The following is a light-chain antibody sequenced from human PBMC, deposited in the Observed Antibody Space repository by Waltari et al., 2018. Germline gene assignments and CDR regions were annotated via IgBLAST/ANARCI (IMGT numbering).Light chain of an antibody. V-gene: IGLV2-14*01. CDR1: SSDVGGYNY. J-gene: IGLJ2*01. Sequence: QSALTQPASVSGSPGQSITISCTGTSSDVGGYNYVSWYQQYPGKVPKLMIYDVSKWPSGVSNLFSAPKSGTPASLTISVCHAEDEADYHCTSYTSSNTVIFGGGTKLTVL. CDR2: DVS. CDR3: TSYTSSNTVI.